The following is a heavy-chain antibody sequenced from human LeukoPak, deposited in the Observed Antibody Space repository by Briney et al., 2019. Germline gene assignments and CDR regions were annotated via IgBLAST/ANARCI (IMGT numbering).Heavy chain of an antibody. J-gene: IGHJ4*02. CDR1: GGSISSYY. CDR2: IYYSGST. Sequence: SETLSLTCTVSGGSISSYYWSWIRQPPGKGLEWIGYIYYSGSTNYNPSFKSRVTISVDTSKNQFSLKLSSVTAADTAVYYCARGPYYYDSREYYFDYWGQGTLVTVSS. CDR3: ARGPYYYDSREYYFDY. V-gene: IGHV4-59*01. D-gene: IGHD3-22*01.